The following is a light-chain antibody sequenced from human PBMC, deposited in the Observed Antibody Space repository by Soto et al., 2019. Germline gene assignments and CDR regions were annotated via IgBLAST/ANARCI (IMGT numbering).Light chain of an antibody. CDR1: QSVSSSY. J-gene: IGKJ1*01. V-gene: IGKV3-20*01. Sequence: EIVLTQSPGTLSLSPGERATLSCRSSQSVSSSYLAWYPQKPGQAPRPLIYGASRRAIGIPDRFSGSGSETDFTLTISRLEHEDFAVDYCQQYGSSPWTVGQGTKAEIK. CDR3: QQYGSSPWT. CDR2: GAS.